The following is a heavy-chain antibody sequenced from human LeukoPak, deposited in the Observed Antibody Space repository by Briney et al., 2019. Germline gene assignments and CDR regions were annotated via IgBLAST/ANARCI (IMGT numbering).Heavy chain of an antibody. D-gene: IGHD2-21*02. J-gene: IGHJ4*02. CDR3: TTAGIYCGGDCYFD. Sequence: GGSLRLSCAASGFTVNSNYMSWVRQAPGKGLEWVGRIKSKTDGGTTDYAAPVKGRFTISRDDSKNTLYLQMNSLKTEDTAVYYCTTAGIYCGGDCYFDWGQGTLVTVSS. CDR2: IKSKTDGGTT. V-gene: IGHV3-15*01. CDR1: GFTVNSNY.